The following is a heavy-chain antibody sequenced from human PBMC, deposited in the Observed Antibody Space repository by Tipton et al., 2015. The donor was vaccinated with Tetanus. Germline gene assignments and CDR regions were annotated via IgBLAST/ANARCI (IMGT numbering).Heavy chain of an antibody. V-gene: IGHV4-59*13. CDR2: ITYSRTT. CDR3: ARANNEFPKKGPFDS. J-gene: IGHJ4*02. CDR1: GGSLSSSH. D-gene: IGHD1-1*01. Sequence: TLSLTCTVSGGSLSSSHWAWIRQPPGKGPEWIGKITYSRTTNYNSSLKSRVTMSLDTSTSQFSLRLTSVTAADTAVYYCARANNEFPKKGPFDSWGQGSLVIVSS.